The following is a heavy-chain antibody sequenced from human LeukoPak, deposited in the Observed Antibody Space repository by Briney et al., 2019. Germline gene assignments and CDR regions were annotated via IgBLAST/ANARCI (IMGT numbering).Heavy chain of an antibody. V-gene: IGHV3-74*01. J-gene: IGHJ4*02. CDR3: VRGRNYVIY. CDR2: INSDGSST. D-gene: IGHD1-7*01. Sequence: GGSLRLSCAVSGLSFNTSWMHWVRQAPGRGLVWVSRINSDGSSTTYADAVKGRFTISRDNAKSTLYLQMNSLRAEDTAVYNCVRGRNYVIYWGQGTLVTVSS. CDR1: GLSFNTSW.